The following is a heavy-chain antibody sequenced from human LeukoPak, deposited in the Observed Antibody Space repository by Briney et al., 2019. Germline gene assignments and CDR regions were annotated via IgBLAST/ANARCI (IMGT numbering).Heavy chain of an antibody. V-gene: IGHV1-18*04. Sequence: ASVKVSCKASGYTFTSYYIHWVRQASGQGLEWMGWISAYNGNTNYAQKLQGRVTMTTDTSTSTAYMELRSLRSDDTAVYYCARDLPDIVVVPAALEKIYYMDVWGKGTTVTVSS. CDR3: ARDLPDIVVVPAALEKIYYMDV. CDR2: ISAYNGNT. J-gene: IGHJ6*03. D-gene: IGHD2-2*01. CDR1: GYTFTSYY.